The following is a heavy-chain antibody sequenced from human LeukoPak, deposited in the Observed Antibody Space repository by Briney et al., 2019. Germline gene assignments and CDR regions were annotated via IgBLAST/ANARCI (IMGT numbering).Heavy chain of an antibody. D-gene: IGHD1-7*01. Sequence: PSETLSLTCTVSGGSISSYYWSWIRQPPGKGLEWIGYIYYSGSTNYNPSLKSRVTISVDTSENQFSLKLSSVTAADTAVYYCARGGVELELYFDYWGQGTLVTVSS. CDR1: GGSISSYY. J-gene: IGHJ4*02. V-gene: IGHV4-59*01. CDR2: IYYSGST. CDR3: ARGGVELELYFDY.